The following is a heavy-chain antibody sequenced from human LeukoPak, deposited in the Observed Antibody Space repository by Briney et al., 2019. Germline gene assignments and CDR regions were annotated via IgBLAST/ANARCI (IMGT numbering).Heavy chain of an antibody. CDR2: IRSKAYGGTT. CDR1: GFTFGDYA. Sequence: GGSLRLSCTASGFTFGDYAMSWFRQAPGKGLEWVGFIRSKAYGGTTEYAASVKGRFTISRDDSKSIAYLQMNSLKTEDTAVYYCTRDYDSSGPYSPFDYWGQGTLVTVSS. J-gene: IGHJ4*02. V-gene: IGHV3-49*03. D-gene: IGHD3-22*01. CDR3: TRDYDSSGPYSPFDY.